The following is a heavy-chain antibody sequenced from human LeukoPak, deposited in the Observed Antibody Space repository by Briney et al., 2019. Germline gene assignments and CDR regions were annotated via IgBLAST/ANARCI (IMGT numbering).Heavy chain of an antibody. D-gene: IGHD2-15*01. J-gene: IGHJ4*02. Sequence: GASVKVSCKASGYSCTNYAMNWVRQAPGQGLEWMGWIDTNTGNPTYAQGFTGRFVLSLDTSVRTAHLQISSLKAEDTGMYYCVRTLSAMVPGTQVFDYWGQGTLVTVSS. V-gene: IGHV7-4-1*02. CDR2: IDTNTGNP. CDR1: GYSCTNYA. CDR3: VRTLSAMVPGTQVFDY.